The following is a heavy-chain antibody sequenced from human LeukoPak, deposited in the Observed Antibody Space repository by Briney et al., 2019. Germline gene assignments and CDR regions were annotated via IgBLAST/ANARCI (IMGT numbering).Heavy chain of an antibody. V-gene: IGHV3-30*02. CDR2: ILYDGSNK. D-gene: IGHD2-2*01. Sequence: GGSLRLSCAASGFTFSSYGMHWVRQAPGKGLEWVAFILYDGSNKYYADSVKGRFTISRDNSKNTLYLQMNSLRAEDTAVYYCAKDLFGIWGFVVVPAAPQTSFDYWGQGTLVTVSS. CDR3: AKDLFGIWGFVVVPAAPQTSFDY. CDR1: GFTFSSYG. J-gene: IGHJ4*02.